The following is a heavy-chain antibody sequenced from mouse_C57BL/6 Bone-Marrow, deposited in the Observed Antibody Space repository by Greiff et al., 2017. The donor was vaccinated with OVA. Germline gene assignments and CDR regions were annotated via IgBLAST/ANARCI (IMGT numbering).Heavy chain of an antibody. CDR2: IDPETGGT. V-gene: IGHV1-15*01. Sequence: QVQLQQSGAELVRPGASVTLSCKASGYTFTDYEMHWVKQTPVHGLEWIGAIDPETGGTAYNQKFKGKAILTADKSSSTAYMELRSLTSEDSAVYYCTQKGLYDVSPLDYWGQGTTLTVSS. J-gene: IGHJ2*01. CDR1: GYTFTDYE. CDR3: TQKGLYDVSPLDY. D-gene: IGHD2-3*01.